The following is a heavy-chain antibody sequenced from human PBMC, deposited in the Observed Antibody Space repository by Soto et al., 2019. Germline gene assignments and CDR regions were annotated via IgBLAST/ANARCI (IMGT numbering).Heavy chain of an antibody. CDR3: ARGYRAGPYYYYGMDV. V-gene: IGHV1-69*13. CDR1: GGTFSSYA. D-gene: IGHD5-12*01. CDR2: IIPIFGTA. J-gene: IGHJ6*02. Sequence: ASVKVSCKASGGTFSSYAISWVRQAPGQGLEWMGGIIPIFGTANYAQKFQGRVTITADESTSTAYMELSSLRSEDTAVYYCARGYRAGPYYYYGMDVWGQGTTVTV.